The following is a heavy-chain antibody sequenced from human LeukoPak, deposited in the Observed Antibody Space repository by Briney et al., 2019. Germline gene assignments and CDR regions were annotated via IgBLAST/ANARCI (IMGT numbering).Heavy chain of an antibody. CDR2: IIPIFGTA. Sequence: ASVKVSCKASGGTFSSYAISWVRQAPGQGLEWMGGIIPIFGTANYAQKFQGRVTITTDEPTSTAYMELSSLRSEDTAVYYCARDRAYVWGSYRSRGAFDIWGQGTMVTVSS. CDR3: ARDRAYVWGSYRSRGAFDI. J-gene: IGHJ3*02. CDR1: GGTFSSYA. D-gene: IGHD3-16*02. V-gene: IGHV1-69*05.